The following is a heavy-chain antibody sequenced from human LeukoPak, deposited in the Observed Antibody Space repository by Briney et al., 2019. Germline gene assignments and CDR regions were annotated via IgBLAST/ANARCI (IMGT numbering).Heavy chain of an antibody. Sequence: PGGSLRLSCAASGFTFSSYEMNWVRQAPGKGLEWVSYISSSGSTIYYADSVKGRFTISRDNAKNSLYPQMNSLRAEGTAVYYCARVGAPFSSSWDFDYWGQGTLVTVSS. CDR2: ISSSGSTI. CDR3: ARVGAPFSSSWDFDY. V-gene: IGHV3-48*03. CDR1: GFTFSSYE. J-gene: IGHJ4*02. D-gene: IGHD6-13*01.